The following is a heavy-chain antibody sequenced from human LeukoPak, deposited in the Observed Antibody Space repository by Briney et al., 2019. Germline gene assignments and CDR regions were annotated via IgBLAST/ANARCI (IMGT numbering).Heavy chain of an antibody. CDR3: ARCKDCSSTMDAFDI. CDR2: ISSSSSYI. V-gene: IGHV3-21*01. J-gene: IGHJ3*02. Sequence: GGSLRLSCAASGFTFSSYSMNWVRQAPGKGLEWVSSISSSSSYIYYADSVKGRFTISRDNAKNSLYLQMNSLRADDTAVYYCARCKDCSSTMDAFDIWGQGTMVTVSS. CDR1: GFTFSSYS. D-gene: IGHD2-2*01.